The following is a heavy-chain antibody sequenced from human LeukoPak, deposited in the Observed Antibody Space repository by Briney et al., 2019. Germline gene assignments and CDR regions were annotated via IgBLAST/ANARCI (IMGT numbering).Heavy chain of an antibody. D-gene: IGHD3-3*01. Sequence: PGGSLRLSCAASGFTFSSYSMNWVRQAPGKGLEWVSYISSSSSTIYYADSVKGRFTISRDNAKNSLYLQMNSLRAEDTAVYYCARDRRFLEWCDAFDIWGQGTMVTVSS. CDR2: ISSSSSTI. J-gene: IGHJ3*02. CDR3: ARDRRFLEWCDAFDI. V-gene: IGHV3-48*01. CDR1: GFTFSSYS.